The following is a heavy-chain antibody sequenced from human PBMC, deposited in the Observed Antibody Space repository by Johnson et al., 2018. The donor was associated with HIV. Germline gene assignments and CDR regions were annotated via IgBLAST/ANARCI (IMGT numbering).Heavy chain of an antibody. CDR1: GFTFSSYA. CDR3: ARGYCVGGSCYSEYAFDI. J-gene: IGHJ3*02. Sequence: QVQLVESGGGVVQPGRSLRLSCAASGFTFSSYAMHWVRQAPGKGLEWVAVISYDGSNKYYADSVKGRFTISRDNYKNTLYLQMNSLRAEDTAVYYCARGYCVGGSCYSEYAFDIWGQGTMVTVSS. D-gene: IGHD2-15*01. V-gene: IGHV3-30-3*01. CDR2: ISYDGSNK.